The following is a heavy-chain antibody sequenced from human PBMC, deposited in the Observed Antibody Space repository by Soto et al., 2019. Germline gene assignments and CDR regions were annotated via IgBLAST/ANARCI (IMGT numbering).Heavy chain of an antibody. Sequence: GGSLRLSCAASGFTFSSYGMHWVRQAPGKGLEWVAVIWYDGSNKYYADSVKGRFTISRDNSKNTLYLQMNSLRAEDTAVYYCARQYYYGSGSYYLFDPWGQGTLVTVSS. CDR2: IWYDGSNK. D-gene: IGHD3-10*01. CDR3: ARQYYYGSGSYYLFDP. CDR1: GFTFSSYG. J-gene: IGHJ5*02. V-gene: IGHV3-33*01.